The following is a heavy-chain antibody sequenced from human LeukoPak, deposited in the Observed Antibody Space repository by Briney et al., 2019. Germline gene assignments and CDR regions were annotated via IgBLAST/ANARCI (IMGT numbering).Heavy chain of an antibody. Sequence: PSETLSLTCTVSGDSINNYYWNWVRQAPGKGLEWVSSISSSSSYIYYADSVKGRFTISRDNAKNSLYLQMNSLRAEDTAVYYCASNRLLSHALDIWGQGTMVTVSS. J-gene: IGHJ3*02. D-gene: IGHD2/OR15-2a*01. V-gene: IGHV3-21*01. CDR1: GDSINNYY. CDR3: ASNRLLSHALDI. CDR2: ISSSSSYI.